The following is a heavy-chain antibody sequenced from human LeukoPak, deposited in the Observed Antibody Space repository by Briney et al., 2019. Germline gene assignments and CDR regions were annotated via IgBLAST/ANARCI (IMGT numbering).Heavy chain of an antibody. CDR2: IGIRGDT. V-gene: IGHV3-13*01. D-gene: IGHD6-19*01. J-gene: IGHJ4*02. CDR3: ARGGIQVSGIDEFDY. CDR1: GFTFIDYD. Sequence: GGSLRPSCAASGFTFIDYDMHWVRHVLGKGLEWVSAIGIRGDTHYSGSVKGRFTISRENAESSLYLQMNSLRPEDTAVYYCARGGIQVSGIDEFDYWGQGTLVTVSS.